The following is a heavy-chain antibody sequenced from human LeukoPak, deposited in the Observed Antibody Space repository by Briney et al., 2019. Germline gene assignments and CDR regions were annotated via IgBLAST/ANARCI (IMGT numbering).Heavy chain of an antibody. CDR1: GFTFSSFG. Sequence: GGSLRLSCAASGFTFSSFGMHWVRQAPGKGLEWVAVIWFDGGTKYYADSVKGRFTISRDNSKNTLYIQMNSLRADDTAVYYCARAYCSGGSCYWGPFDYWGQGTLVTVSS. J-gene: IGHJ4*02. V-gene: IGHV3-33*01. D-gene: IGHD2-15*01. CDR3: ARAYCSGGSCYWGPFDY. CDR2: IWFDGGTK.